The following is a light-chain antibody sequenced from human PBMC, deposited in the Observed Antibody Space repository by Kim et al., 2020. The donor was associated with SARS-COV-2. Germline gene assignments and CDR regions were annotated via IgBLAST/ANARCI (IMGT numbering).Light chain of an antibody. V-gene: IGKV2-30*02. CDR2: RVS. CDR3: MQSTHWPYT. CDR1: QSLVHRDGNTY. Sequence: QPASISCTSSQSLVHRDGNTYLNWFQQRPGQSPRRLIYRVSNRDSGVPDRFSGGVSGADFTLNISSVEVEDIGVYFCMQSTHWPYTFGQGTKLEI. J-gene: IGKJ2*01.